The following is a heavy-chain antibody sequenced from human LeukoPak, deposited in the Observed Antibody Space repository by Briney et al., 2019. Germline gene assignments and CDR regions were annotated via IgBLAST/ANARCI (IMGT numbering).Heavy chain of an antibody. J-gene: IGHJ4*02. CDR3: ARETYYYDSSGYYDY. CDR1: GGSISRYY. D-gene: IGHD3-22*01. V-gene: IGHV4-4*07. CDR2: IYTSGST. Sequence: SETLSLTCTVSGGSISRYYWSWIRQPAGEGLEWIGRIYTSGSTNYNPSLKSRVTMSVDTSKNQFSLKLSSVTAADTAVYYCARETYYYDSSGYYDYWGQGTLVTVSS.